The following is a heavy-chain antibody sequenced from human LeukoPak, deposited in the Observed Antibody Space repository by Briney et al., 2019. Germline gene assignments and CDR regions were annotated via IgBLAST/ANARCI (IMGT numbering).Heavy chain of an antibody. V-gene: IGHV4-39*07. CDR2: IYYSGST. Sequence: SETLSLTCTVSAGSISSSSYYWGWIRQPPGKGLEWIGSIYYSGSTYYNPSLRSRVTIPVDTSKNQFSLKLSSVTAADTAVYYCATVLLWFGELFDYWGQGTLVTVSS. D-gene: IGHD3-10*01. CDR1: AGSISSSSYY. CDR3: ATVLLWFGELFDY. J-gene: IGHJ4*02.